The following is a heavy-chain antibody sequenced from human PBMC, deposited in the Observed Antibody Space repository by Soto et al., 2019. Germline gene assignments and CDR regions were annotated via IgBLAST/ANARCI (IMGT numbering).Heavy chain of an antibody. J-gene: IGHJ6*02. CDR3: ARQTYYYGSGSYYLYYYGMDV. V-gene: IGHV4-39*01. D-gene: IGHD3-10*01. Sequence: SETLSLTCTVSGGSISSSSYYWGWIRQPPGKGLEWIGSIYYSGSTYYNPSLKSRVTISVDTSKNQFSLKLSSVTAADTAVYYCARQTYYYGSGSYYLYYYGMDVWGQGTTVT. CDR2: IYYSGST. CDR1: GGSISSSSYY.